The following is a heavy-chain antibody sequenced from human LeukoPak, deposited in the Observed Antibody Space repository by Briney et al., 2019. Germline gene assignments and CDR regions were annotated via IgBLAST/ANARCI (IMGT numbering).Heavy chain of an antibody. CDR1: GFTFSGYW. J-gene: IGHJ6*03. CDR2: INSDGSIT. V-gene: IGHV3-74*01. Sequence: GGSLRLSCAASGFTFSGYWMHWVRQAPGMGLVWVSRINSDGSITTYADSAKGRFTISRDNAKNSLYLQMNSLRAEDTALYYCARRTNYYYMDVWGKGTTVTASS. CDR3: ARRTNYYYMDV.